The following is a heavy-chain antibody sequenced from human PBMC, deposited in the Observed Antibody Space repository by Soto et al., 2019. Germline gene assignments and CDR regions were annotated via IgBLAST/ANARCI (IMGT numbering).Heavy chain of an antibody. CDR1: GYQFTSPW. CDR3: ARKDKSGYFNWFDP. Sequence: PGESLKISCRTSGYQFTSPWIAWVRQKPGKGLEWMGIIFPSDSDTRYSPSFQGQVTISADRSTSTVFLQWASLKASDTAVYFCARKDKSGYFNWFDPWGQGTLVTVSS. J-gene: IGHJ5*02. CDR2: IFPSDSDT. D-gene: IGHD3-22*01. V-gene: IGHV5-51*01.